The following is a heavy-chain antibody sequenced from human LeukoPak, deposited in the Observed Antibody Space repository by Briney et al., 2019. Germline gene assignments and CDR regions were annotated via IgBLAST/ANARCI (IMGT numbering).Heavy chain of an antibody. CDR2: IYSGGST. Sequence: GGSLRLSCAASGFTVSSDYMSWVRQAPGKGLEWVSVIYSGGSTYYADSVKGRFTISRHNSKNTLYLQMNSLRAEDTAVYYCAKGREPYYDSSAIDYWGQGTLVTVSS. J-gene: IGHJ4*02. V-gene: IGHV3-53*01. CDR3: AKGREPYYDSSAIDY. D-gene: IGHD3-22*01. CDR1: GFTVSSDY.